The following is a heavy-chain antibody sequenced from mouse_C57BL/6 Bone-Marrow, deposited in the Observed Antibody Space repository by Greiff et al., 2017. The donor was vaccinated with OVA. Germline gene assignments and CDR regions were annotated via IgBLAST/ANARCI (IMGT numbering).Heavy chain of an antibody. Sequence: EVQGVDSGGDLVKPGGSLKLSCAASGFTFTSYGMSWVRQTPDKRLEWVATISSGGSYTYYPDSVKGRFTISRDNAKNTPYLQMSSLKSEDTAMYYCGRRGGLPVVDYWGQGTTVTVSS. V-gene: IGHV5-6*01. D-gene: IGHD2-4*01. CDR3: GRRGGLPVVDY. CDR2: ISSGGSYT. CDR1: GFTFTSYG. J-gene: IGHJ4*01.